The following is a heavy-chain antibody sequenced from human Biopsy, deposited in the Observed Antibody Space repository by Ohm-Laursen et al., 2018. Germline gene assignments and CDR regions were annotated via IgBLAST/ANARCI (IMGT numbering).Heavy chain of an antibody. CDR1: DGSINSNDYY. V-gene: IGHV4-39*01. CDR2: VHCSGAT. J-gene: IGHJ3*01. Sequence: TLSLTCTVSDGSINSNDYYWGWIRQAPGKGLEWLGSVHCSGATYHNPPLTGRATISLDTAKNQFFLKLSSVTAADTAVYYCARPLRGGEYEGFDLWGPGTMVSVSP. CDR3: ARPLRGGEYEGFDL. D-gene: IGHD4-17*01.